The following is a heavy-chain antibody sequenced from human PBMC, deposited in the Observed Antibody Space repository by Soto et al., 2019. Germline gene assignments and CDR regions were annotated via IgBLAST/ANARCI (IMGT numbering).Heavy chain of an antibody. CDR3: VKNSGWFNT. J-gene: IGHJ5*02. CDR1: GFTFGTSA. CDR2: IDGSGVIT. V-gene: IGHV3-23*01. D-gene: IGHD3-10*01. Sequence: QLLQSGGGLVQPGGSLTLSCAASGFTFGTSAMSWVRQAPGEGLEWVSSIDGSGVITYYAHSVKGLFTISRDNSRNTVYLQMNSVNGDDTDLYYGVKNSGWFNTWGQGALVTVSS.